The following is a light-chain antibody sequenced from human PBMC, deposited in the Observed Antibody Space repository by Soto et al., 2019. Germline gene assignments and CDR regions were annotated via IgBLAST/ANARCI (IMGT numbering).Light chain of an antibody. CDR1: QGIRNY. CDR3: QRDSSVQV. J-gene: IGKJ3*01. V-gene: IGKV1-27*01. Sequence: DIQMTQSPTSLSASVGDRVTITCRASQGIRNYVAWYQQIPWKAPKLLIYAASTLQSGVPSRFSGSGSGTDFTLTINGLQPEDVATYSCQRDSSVQVFGPGTKVEIK. CDR2: AAS.